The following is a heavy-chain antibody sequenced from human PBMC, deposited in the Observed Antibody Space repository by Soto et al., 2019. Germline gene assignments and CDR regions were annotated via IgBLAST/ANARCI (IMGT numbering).Heavy chain of an antibody. V-gene: IGHV3-23*01. J-gene: IGHJ6*03. CDR3: AKSLTTPYYYYYMDV. D-gene: IGHD1-1*01. CDR2: ISGSGGST. CDR1: GFTFSSYA. Sequence: GGSLRLSCAASGFTFSSYAMSWVRQAPGKGLEWVSAISGSGGSTYYTDSVKGRFTISRDNSKNTLYLQMNSLRAEDTAVYYCAKSLTTPYYYYYMDVWGKGTTVTVSS.